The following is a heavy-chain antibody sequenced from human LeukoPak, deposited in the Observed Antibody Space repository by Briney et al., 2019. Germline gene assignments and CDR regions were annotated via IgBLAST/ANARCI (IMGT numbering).Heavy chain of an antibody. CDR2: ISGYNGNT. CDR3: ARDLGLYCGGDCEAWFDP. J-gene: IGHJ5*02. D-gene: IGHD2-21*02. CDR1: GYTFSNYG. V-gene: IGHV1-18*01. Sequence: ASVKVSCKASGYTFSNYGISWVRQAPGQGLEWMGWISGYNGNTNYAQKLQGRVAMTTDTSTSTAYMELSSLRSEDTAVYYCARDLGLYCGGDCEAWFDPWGRGTLVTVSS.